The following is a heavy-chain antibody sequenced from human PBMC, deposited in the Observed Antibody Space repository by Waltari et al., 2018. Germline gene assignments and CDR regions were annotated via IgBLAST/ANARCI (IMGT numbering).Heavy chain of an antibody. J-gene: IGHJ4*02. CDR1: GGSITSYY. V-gene: IGHV4-4*07. CDR2: IYPSGST. D-gene: IGHD2-15*01. Sequence: VQLQESGPGLVKPSETLSLTCTVSGGSITSYYWNWIRQPAGKGLEWIGRIYPSGSTIYNPSLMSRVTVSVDTSKNQISLKLSSVTAADKAVYFCASDDDYCSGTTCHRQDYWGQGTRVTVSS. CDR3: ASDDDYCSGTTCHRQDY.